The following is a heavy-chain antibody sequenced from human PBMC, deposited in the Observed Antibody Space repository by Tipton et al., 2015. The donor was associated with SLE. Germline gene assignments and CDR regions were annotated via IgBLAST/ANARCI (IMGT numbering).Heavy chain of an antibody. Sequence: SLRLSCVASEFTFSSYGMSWVRQAPGKGLEWVSGINWNGGSTGYADSVKGRFTISRDNSKNTLYLQMNSLRAEDTAVYYCARDGRCGGDCSPLDYWGQGTLVTVSS. D-gene: IGHD2-21*01. CDR1: EFTFSSYG. V-gene: IGHV3-20*04. J-gene: IGHJ4*02. CDR2: INWNGGST. CDR3: ARDGRCGGDCSPLDY.